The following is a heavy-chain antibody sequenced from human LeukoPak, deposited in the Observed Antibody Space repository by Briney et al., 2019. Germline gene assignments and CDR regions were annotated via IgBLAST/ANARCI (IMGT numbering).Heavy chain of an antibody. CDR3: ARGTPFDY. D-gene: IGHD1-14*01. CDR1: GGSISSGGYY. Sequence: ETSETLSLTCTVSGGSISSGGYYWSWIRQHPGKGLEWIGYIYYSGSTYYNPSLKSRVTISVDTSKNQFSLKLSSVTAADTAVYYCARGTPFDYWGQGTLVTVSS. J-gene: IGHJ4*02. V-gene: IGHV4-31*03. CDR2: IYYSGST.